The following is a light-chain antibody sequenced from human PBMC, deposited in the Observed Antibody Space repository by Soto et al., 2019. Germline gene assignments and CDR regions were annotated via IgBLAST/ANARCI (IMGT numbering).Light chain of an antibody. CDR2: EVN. Sequence: QSVLTQPPSASGSPGQSVTISCTGTSSDVGAYNYVSWYQQHPGKAPKLIPYEVNQRPSGVPDRFSGSKSGNTASLTVSGLQAEDEADYYCSSFVASNNLRVFGTGTKVTVL. J-gene: IGLJ1*01. V-gene: IGLV2-8*01. CDR1: SSDVGAYNY. CDR3: SSFVASNNLRV.